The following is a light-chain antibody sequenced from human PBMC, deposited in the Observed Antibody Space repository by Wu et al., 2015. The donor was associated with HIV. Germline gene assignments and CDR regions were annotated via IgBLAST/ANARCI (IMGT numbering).Light chain of an antibody. CDR1: HSVSRY. V-gene: IGKV3D-15*01. CDR2: ESS. CDR3: QQYNNWPLT. J-gene: IGKJ1*01. Sequence: EIVLTQSPDTLSLSPGERATLSCRASHSVSRYLAWYQQKPGQGPRLLIYESSNRATGIPARFSGSGSGTEFTLTISSMQSEDFAVYYCQQYNNWPLTFGQGTKVEIK.